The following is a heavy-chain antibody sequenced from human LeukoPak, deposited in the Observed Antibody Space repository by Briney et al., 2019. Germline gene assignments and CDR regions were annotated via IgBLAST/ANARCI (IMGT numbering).Heavy chain of an antibody. CDR3: ARETPRRGETRDGYR. J-gene: IGHJ4*02. CDR2: IKSDGSNI. V-gene: IGHV3-74*01. Sequence: PGGSLRLSCAASGFTFSSYWMHWVRQPPGKGLVWVSRIKSDGSNIVYADSVKGRFTISRDNPKNLLFLQINSLRVEDTAVYYCARETPRRGETRDGYRWGQGTLVTVSS. D-gene: IGHD5-24*01. CDR1: GFTFSSYW.